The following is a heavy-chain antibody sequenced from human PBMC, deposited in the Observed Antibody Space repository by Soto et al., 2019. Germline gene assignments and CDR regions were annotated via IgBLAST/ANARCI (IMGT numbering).Heavy chain of an antibody. J-gene: IGHJ5*02. CDR2: ISAYNGNT. V-gene: IGHV1-18*04. CDR3: ARAPWGELPYNWCDP. CDR1: GYTFTSYG. D-gene: IGHD1-26*01. Sequence: GASVKVSCKASGYTFTSYGISWVRQAPGQGLEWMRWISAYNGNTNYAQKLQGRVTMTTDTSTSTAYMELRSLRSADTAVYYCARAPWGELPYNWCDPWGQGTLVTVSS.